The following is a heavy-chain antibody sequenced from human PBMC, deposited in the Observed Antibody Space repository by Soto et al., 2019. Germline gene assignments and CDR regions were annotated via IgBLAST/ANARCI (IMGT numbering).Heavy chain of an antibody. CDR3: AKGRASDCPGCTQDY. V-gene: IGHV3-30*01. CDR2: ISTDGRDK. CDR1: GFTFSSYA. J-gene: IGHJ4*02. D-gene: IGHD2-21*02. Sequence: GGSLRLSCAASGFTFSSYAMHWVRQAPGKGLEWVAVISTDGRDKYHADSVKGRFTISRDNSKNTLFLQMNSLRPEDTAVYYCAKGRASDCPGCTQDYWGQGTLVTVSS.